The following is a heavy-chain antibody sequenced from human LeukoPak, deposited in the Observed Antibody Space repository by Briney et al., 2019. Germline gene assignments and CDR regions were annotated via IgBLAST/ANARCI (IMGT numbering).Heavy chain of an antibody. CDR2: IYYSGST. Sequence: PSETLSLTCTVSGGSISSYYWSWIRQPPGKGLEWIGYIYYSGSTNYNPSLMSRVTISVDTSKNQFSLKLSSVTAAGTAVYYCAGQGVAAAGTSRFDYWGQGTLVTVSS. CDR3: AGQGVAAAGTSRFDY. D-gene: IGHD6-13*01. V-gene: IGHV4-59*08. J-gene: IGHJ4*02. CDR1: GGSISSYY.